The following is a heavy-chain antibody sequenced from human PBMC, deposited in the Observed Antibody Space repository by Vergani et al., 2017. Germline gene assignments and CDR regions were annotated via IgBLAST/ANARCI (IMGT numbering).Heavy chain of an antibody. D-gene: IGHD5-18*01. J-gene: IGHJ3*02. CDR2: INHSGST. Sequence: QVQLQQWGAGLLKPSETLSLTCAVYGGSFSGYYWSWIRQPPGKGLEWIGEINHSGSTNYNPSLKSRVTITVDTSKNQCSLKLSSVTAADTAVYYCARGRVDAAVVEPDAFDIWGQGTMVTVSS. V-gene: IGHV4-34*01. CDR3: ARGRVDAAVVEPDAFDI. CDR1: GGSFSGYY.